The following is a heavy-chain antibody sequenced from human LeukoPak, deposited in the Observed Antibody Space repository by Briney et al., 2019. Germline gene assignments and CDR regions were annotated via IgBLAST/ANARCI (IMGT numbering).Heavy chain of an antibody. CDR1: GFSFSTYG. Sequence: PGGSLRLSCAASGFSFSTYGFHSVRQAPGKGLECVTFMGFDGGKKAYADSVKGRFPNSRDNSRNTVYLQMNSLRAEDTAIYYCAKDGDSTGYYSSYYIHMDVWGKGTSVIISS. D-gene: IGHD3-22*01. CDR2: MGFDGGKK. CDR3: AKDGDSTGYYSSYYIHMDV. V-gene: IGHV3-30*02. J-gene: IGHJ6*03.